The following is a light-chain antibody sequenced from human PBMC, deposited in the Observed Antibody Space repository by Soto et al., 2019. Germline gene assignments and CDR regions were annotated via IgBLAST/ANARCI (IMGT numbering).Light chain of an antibody. Sequence: QSALTQPRSVSGSPGQSVTISCTGTSSDVGGNNNVSWSHHHPGKAPNLMFYDFIKRPSGVPDRFSGSKSGNTASLTISGLQAEDEADYYCCSYAGSYTLNVFGTGTKVTVL. CDR3: CSYAGSYTLNV. CDR2: DFI. J-gene: IGLJ1*01. V-gene: IGLV2-11*01. CDR1: SSDVGGNNN.